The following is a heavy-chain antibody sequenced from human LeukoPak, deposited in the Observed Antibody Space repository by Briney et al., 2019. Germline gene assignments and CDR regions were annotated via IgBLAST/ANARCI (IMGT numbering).Heavy chain of an antibody. Sequence: GGSLRLSCAASGFTFSSYAMSWVRQAPGKGLEWVSAISGSGGSTYYADSVKGRFTISRDNSKNTLYLQMNSLRAEDTAVYYCTKPDRGSGSYAGDYWGQGTLVTVSS. J-gene: IGHJ4*02. V-gene: IGHV3-23*01. CDR3: TKPDRGSGSYAGDY. CDR2: ISGSGGST. CDR1: GFTFSSYA. D-gene: IGHD1-26*01.